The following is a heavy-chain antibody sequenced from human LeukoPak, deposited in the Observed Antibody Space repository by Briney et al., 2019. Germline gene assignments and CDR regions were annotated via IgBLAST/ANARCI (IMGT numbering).Heavy chain of an antibody. V-gene: IGHV4-59*12. Sequence: SETLSLTCTVSGGSISSYYWSWIRQPPGKGLEWIGYIYYSGSTNYNPSLKGRVTISVDTSKNQFSLKLSSVTAADTAVYYCARRRYYDILTGYYSHRLAHWFDPWGQGTLVTVSS. CDR2: IYYSGST. J-gene: IGHJ5*02. D-gene: IGHD3-9*01. CDR3: ARRRYYDILTGYYSHRLAHWFDP. CDR1: GGSISSYY.